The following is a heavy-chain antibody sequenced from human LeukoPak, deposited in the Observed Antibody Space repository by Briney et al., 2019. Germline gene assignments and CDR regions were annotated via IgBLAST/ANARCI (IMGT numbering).Heavy chain of an antibody. CDR1: GGSISSSSYY. J-gene: IGHJ5*02. D-gene: IGHD3-10*01. CDR2: IYYSGST. CDR3: ARARSGPILWFGEENWFDP. V-gene: IGHV4-39*07. Sequence: PSETLSLTCTVSGGSISSSSYYWGWIRQPPGKGLEWIGSIYYSGSTYYNPSLKSRVTISVDTSKNQFSLKLSSVTAADTAVYYCARARSGPILWFGEENWFDPWGQGTLVTVSS.